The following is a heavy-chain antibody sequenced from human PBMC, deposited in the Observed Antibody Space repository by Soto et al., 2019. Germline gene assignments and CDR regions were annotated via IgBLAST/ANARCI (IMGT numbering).Heavy chain of an antibody. CDR3: AADLGDYGDYIFDY. V-gene: IGHV1-58*02. CDR1: GFTFTSSA. CDR2: IVVGSGNT. Sequence: SVKVSFKASGFTFTSSAMQWVRQARGQRLEWIGWIVVGSGNTNYAQKFQEGVTITRDMSTSTAYMELSSLRSEDTAVYYCAADLGDYGDYIFDYWGQGTLVTVSS. J-gene: IGHJ4*02. D-gene: IGHD4-17*01.